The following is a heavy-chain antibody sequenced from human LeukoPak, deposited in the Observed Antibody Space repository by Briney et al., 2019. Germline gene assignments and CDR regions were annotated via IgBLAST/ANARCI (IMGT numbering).Heavy chain of an antibody. CDR3: AREWGSYGWWFDP. CDR1: GGSISSYY. D-gene: IGHD1-26*01. CDR2: IYDSGST. J-gene: IGHJ5*02. Sequence: SETLSLTCTVSGGSISSYYWSWIRQPPGKGLEWIGYIYDSGSTNYNPSLKSRVTISVDTSKNQFSLKLSSVTAADTAVYYCAREWGSYGWWFDPWGQGTLVTVSS. V-gene: IGHV4-59*01.